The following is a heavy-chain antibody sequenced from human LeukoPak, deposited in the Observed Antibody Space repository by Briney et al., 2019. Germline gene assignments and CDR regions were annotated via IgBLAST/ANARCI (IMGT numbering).Heavy chain of an antibody. CDR2: ISSSGSTI. V-gene: IGHV3-48*03. CDR3: ARDVSGTGGKDY. Sequence: GGSLRLSCAASGFTFSSYEMNWVRQAPGKGLEWVSYISSSGSTIYYADSVKGRLTISRDNAKNSLYLQMNSLRAEDTAVYYCARDVSGTGGKDYWGQGTLVTVSS. CDR1: GFTFSSYE. D-gene: IGHD1-1*01. J-gene: IGHJ4*02.